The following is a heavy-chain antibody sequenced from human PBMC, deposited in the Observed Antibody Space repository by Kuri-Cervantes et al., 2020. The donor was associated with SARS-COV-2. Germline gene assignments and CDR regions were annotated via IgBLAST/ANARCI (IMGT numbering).Heavy chain of an antibody. D-gene: IGHD6-6*01. CDR2: INPNSGGA. Sequence: ASVKVSCKASGYTFTGYYMHWVRQAPGQGLEWMGWINPNSGGANYAQKFQGRVTMTRDTSISTAYMELSRLRSDDTAVYYCAREGPRDEYSSSSAYFDYWGQGTLVTVSS. V-gene: IGHV1-2*02. CDR1: GYTFTGYY. CDR3: AREGPRDEYSSSSAYFDY. J-gene: IGHJ4*02.